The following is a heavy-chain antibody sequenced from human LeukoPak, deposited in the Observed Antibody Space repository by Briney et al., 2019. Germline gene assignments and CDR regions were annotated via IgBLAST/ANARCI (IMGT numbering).Heavy chain of an antibody. CDR2: IYYSGST. J-gene: IGHJ5*02. D-gene: IGHD3-16*01. Sequence: PSETLSLTCTVSGGSISSYYWSWIRQPPGKGLEWIGYIYYSGSTNYNPSLKSRVTISVDTSKNQFSLKLSSVTAADTAVYYCARRNNCDYVWGSSIWFDPWGQGTLVTVSS. CDR3: ARRNNCDYVWGSSIWFDP. V-gene: IGHV4-59*08. CDR1: GGSISSYY.